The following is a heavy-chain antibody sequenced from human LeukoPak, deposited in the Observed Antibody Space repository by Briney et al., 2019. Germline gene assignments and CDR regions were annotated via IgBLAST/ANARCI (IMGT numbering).Heavy chain of an antibody. V-gene: IGHV1-2*06. J-gene: IGHJ4*02. CDR1: GYTFTGCY. Sequence: ASVKVSCKASGYTFTGCYMHWVRQAPGQGLEWMGRINPNSGGTNYAQKFQGRVTMTRDTSISTAYMELSRLRSDDTAVYYCASGDSSGKYYFDYWGQGTLVTVSS. CDR2: INPNSGGT. D-gene: IGHD6-19*01. CDR3: ASGDSSGKYYFDY.